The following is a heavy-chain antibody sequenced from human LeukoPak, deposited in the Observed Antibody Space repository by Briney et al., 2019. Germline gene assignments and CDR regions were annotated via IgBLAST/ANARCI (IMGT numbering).Heavy chain of an antibody. CDR2: ISGSGGST. V-gene: IGHV3-23*01. CDR1: GFTFSSYA. CDR3: VLFLIDCSGGSCYPNPFDY. J-gene: IGHJ4*02. Sequence: QSGGSLRLSCAASGFTFSSYAMSWVRQAPGKGLEWVSAISGSGGSTYYADSVKGRFTISRDNSKNTLYLQMNSLRAEDTAVYYCVLFLIDCSGGSCYPNPFDYWGQGTLVTVSS. D-gene: IGHD2-15*01.